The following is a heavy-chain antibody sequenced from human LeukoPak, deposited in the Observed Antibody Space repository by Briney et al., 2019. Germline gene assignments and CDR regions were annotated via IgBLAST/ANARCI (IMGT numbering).Heavy chain of an antibody. CDR1: GFTFSSYE. J-gene: IGHJ2*01. V-gene: IGHV3-9*01. CDR2: ISWNSGHK. D-gene: IGHD3-10*01. CDR3: AKDRRPTVSGGYFDL. Sequence: GGSLRLSCAASGFTFSSYEMHWVRQAPGKGLEWVSGISWNSGHKGYADSVKGRFTISRDNAKNSLYLRMNSLRAEDTALYYCAKDRRPTVSGGYFDLWGRGTLVIVSS.